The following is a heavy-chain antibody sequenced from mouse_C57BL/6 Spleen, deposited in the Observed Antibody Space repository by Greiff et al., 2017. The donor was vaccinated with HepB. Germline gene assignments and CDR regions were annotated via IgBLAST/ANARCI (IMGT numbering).Heavy chain of an antibody. CDR2: IDPSASET. CDR3: ARNYYGSSYRYFDV. J-gene: IGHJ1*03. V-gene: IGHV1-52*01. D-gene: IGHD1-1*01. CDR1: GYTFTSYW. Sequence: VQLQQPGAELLRPGSSVKLSCKASGYTFTSYWMHWVKQRPIQGLEWIGNIDPSASETHYNQKFKDKATLTVDKSSSTAYMQLSSLTSEDSAVYYCARNYYGSSYRYFDVWGTGTTVTVSS.